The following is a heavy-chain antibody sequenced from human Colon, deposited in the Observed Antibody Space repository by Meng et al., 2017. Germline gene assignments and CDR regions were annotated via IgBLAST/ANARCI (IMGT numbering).Heavy chain of an antibody. CDR2: IDPNSGGT. Sequence: SVKVSCKASGYTFTDYFMHWLRQAPGQRLEWMGYIDPNSGGTTFAQKFQGRVTMTRDTSISTVYMDLYSMTSDDTAVYYCARGPSSGAFDIWGQGTMVTVSS. CDR3: ARGPSSGAFDI. V-gene: IGHV1-2*02. CDR1: GYTFTDYF. J-gene: IGHJ3*02.